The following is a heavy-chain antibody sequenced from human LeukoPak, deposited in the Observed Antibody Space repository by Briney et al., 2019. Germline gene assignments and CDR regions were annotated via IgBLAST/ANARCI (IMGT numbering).Heavy chain of an antibody. CDR2: ISSSSSYI. CDR3: ARVFGDYDWYFDL. V-gene: IGHV3-21*01. J-gene: IGHJ2*01. CDR1: EFTFSNYG. D-gene: IGHD4-17*01. Sequence: GGTLRLSCAASEFTFSNYGMSWVRQAPGKGLEWVSSISSSSSYIYYADSVKGRFTISRDNAKNSLYLQMNSLRAEDTAVYYCARVFGDYDWYFDLWGRGTLVTVSS.